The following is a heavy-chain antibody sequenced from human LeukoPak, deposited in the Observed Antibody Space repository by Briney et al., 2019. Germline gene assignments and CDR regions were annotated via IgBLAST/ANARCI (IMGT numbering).Heavy chain of an antibody. CDR2: IKEDGTGT. D-gene: IGHD5-24*01. J-gene: IGHJ4*02. V-gene: IGHV3-7*03. Sequence: PGGSLRPSCAASGFMFSSNWMSWVRLAPGKGLEWVANIKEDGTGTYYVDSVKGRFTISRDNAKNSLYLQMNSLRVEDTAVYYCAKEGRSLQTYWGQGTLVTVSS. CDR3: AKEGRSLQTY. CDR1: GFMFSSNW.